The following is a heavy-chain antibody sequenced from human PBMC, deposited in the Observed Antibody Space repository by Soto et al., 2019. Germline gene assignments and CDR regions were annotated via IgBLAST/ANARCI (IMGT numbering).Heavy chain of an antibody. J-gene: IGHJ6*02. Sequence: GASVKVSCKASGGTFSSHAISWVRQAPGRGLERMGGIIPIFGTTNYAQNFRARVTITADESTSTAYMELSSLTSEDTAVYYCGSVGYCSSTNCLFYYYHYGMDVWGQGTTVTV. CDR1: GGTFSSHA. CDR3: GSVGYCSSTNCLFYYYHYGMDV. CDR2: IIPIFGTT. D-gene: IGHD2-2*03. V-gene: IGHV1-69*13.